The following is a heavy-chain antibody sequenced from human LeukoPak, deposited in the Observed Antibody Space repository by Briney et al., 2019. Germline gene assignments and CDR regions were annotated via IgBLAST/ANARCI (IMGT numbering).Heavy chain of an antibody. Sequence: PGGSLRLSCAASGFTFSSYAMSWVRQAPGKGLEWVSAISGSGGSTYNADSVKGRFTISRDNSKNMLYLQMSSLRAEDTAVYYCAKEGGGRWLRSWFGPWGQGTLVTVSS. J-gene: IGHJ5*02. D-gene: IGHD5-24*01. CDR1: GFTFSSYA. CDR3: AKEGGGRWLRSWFGP. CDR2: ISGSGGST. V-gene: IGHV3-23*01.